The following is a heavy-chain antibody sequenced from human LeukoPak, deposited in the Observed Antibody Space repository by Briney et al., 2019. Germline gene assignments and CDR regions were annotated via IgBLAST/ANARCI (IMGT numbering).Heavy chain of an antibody. Sequence: SETLSLTCTVSGGSISSYYWSWIRQPAGKGLEWIGRIYTSGDTDYNPSLSSRVTISVDTSKNEFSLKLSALTASDTAIYYCARVGPYIEVDPWGQGILVIVSS. CDR1: GGSISSYY. V-gene: IGHV4-4*07. CDR2: IYTSGDT. CDR3: ARVGPYIEVDP. J-gene: IGHJ5*02. D-gene: IGHD5-12*01.